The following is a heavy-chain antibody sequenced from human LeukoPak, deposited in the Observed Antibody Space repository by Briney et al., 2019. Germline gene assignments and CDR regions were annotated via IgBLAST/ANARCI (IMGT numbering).Heavy chain of an antibody. J-gene: IGHJ4*02. CDR3: ASARSASDGGDGEY. CDR1: GFTFDDYG. V-gene: IGHV3-21*01. Sequence: NTGGPLRLSCAASGFTFDDYGMSWVRQAPGKGLEWVSYISSVSTYIYYADSVKGRLTISRDNAKDSVYLQLNNLRPEDTAVYYCASARSASDGGDGEYWGQGTLITVSS. CDR2: ISSVSTYI. D-gene: IGHD3-16*01.